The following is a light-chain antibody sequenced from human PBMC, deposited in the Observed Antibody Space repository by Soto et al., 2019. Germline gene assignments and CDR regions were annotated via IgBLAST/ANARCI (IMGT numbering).Light chain of an antibody. V-gene: IGKV3-15*01. CDR1: QSISTT. CDR2: GAS. CDR3: QQYNSWVT. Sequence: EIVLTQSPVTLSVSPGERATLSCRASQSISTTLGWYQQKPGQAPRLLIYGASTRATGVPARFSGSGSGTEFTLTISSLQSEDFAVYYCQQYNSWVTFGGGTKVEIK. J-gene: IGKJ4*01.